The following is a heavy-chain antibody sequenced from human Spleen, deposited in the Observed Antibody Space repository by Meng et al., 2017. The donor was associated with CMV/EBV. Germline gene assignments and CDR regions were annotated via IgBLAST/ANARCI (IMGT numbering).Heavy chain of an antibody. V-gene: IGHV1-2*02. Sequence: ASVKVSCKASGYTFTGYYMHWVRQAPGQGHEWMGWINPNSGGTNYAQNFQGRVTMTRDTSISTAYVELRSLRFDDTAVYYCAREGGISTRDAFNLWGQGTMVTVSS. J-gene: IGHJ3*01. D-gene: IGHD2-15*01. CDR2: INPNSGGT. CDR1: GYTFTGYY. CDR3: AREGGISTRDAFNL.